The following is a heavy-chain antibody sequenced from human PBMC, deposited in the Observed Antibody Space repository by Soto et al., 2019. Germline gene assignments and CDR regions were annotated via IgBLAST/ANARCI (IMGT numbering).Heavy chain of an antibody. J-gene: IGHJ4*02. CDR2: INSDGSST. CDR3: ASTAIVLTLDY. Sequence: PGGSLRLSCAASGFTFSRYWMHWVRQAPGKGLVWVSRINSDGSSTNYADSVKGRFTISRDNAKNTLYLQMNSLRAEDTAIYYCASTAIVLTLDYWGQGTPVTVS. V-gene: IGHV3-74*01. CDR1: GFTFSRYW. D-gene: IGHD5-18*01.